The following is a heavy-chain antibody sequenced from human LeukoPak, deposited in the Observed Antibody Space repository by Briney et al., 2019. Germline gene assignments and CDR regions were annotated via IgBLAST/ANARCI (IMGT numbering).Heavy chain of an antibody. CDR3: PKDSPRDDYVRGSYRYSRRGLDI. J-gene: IGHJ3*02. V-gene: IGHV1-18*01. CDR2: ISAYNGKT. Sequence: ASVTVSFKASGYEFSSYGISWVRQAPGQGLEWMGWISAYNGKTKYAEKFQGRPTMTTETSTSTAYMELRSLTSAEPAGHYCPKDSPRDDYVRGSYRYSRRGLDIWGQEPLVSASS. CDR1: GYEFSSYG. D-gene: IGHD3-16*02.